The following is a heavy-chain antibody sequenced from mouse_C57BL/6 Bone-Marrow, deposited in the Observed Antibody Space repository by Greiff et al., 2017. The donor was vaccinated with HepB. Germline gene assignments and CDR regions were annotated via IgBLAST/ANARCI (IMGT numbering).Heavy chain of an antibody. CDR3: ARGRITTVVPYYFDY. CDR2: ISYDGSN. CDR1: GYSITSGYY. V-gene: IGHV3-6*01. D-gene: IGHD1-1*01. J-gene: IGHJ2*01. Sequence: EVKLQESGPGLVKPSQSLSLTCSVTGYSITSGYYWNWIRQFPGNKLEWMGYISYDGSNNYNPSLKNRISITRDTSKNQFFLKLNSVTTEDTATYYCARGRITTVVPYYFDYWGQGTTLTVSS.